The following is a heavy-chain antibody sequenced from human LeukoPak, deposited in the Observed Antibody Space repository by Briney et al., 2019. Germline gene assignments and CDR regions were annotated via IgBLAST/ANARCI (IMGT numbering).Heavy chain of an antibody. V-gene: IGHV3-30*18. D-gene: IGHD3-16*01. J-gene: IGHJ4*02. Sequence: GGSLRLSCAASGFNFSNYDMHWVRQAPGKGLEWVAVISYDGSNKYYTDSMKGRFTISRDNSKNALYLQMNSLRAEDTAVYYCAKGHGRLPRVDSDYWGQGALVTVSS. CDR3: AKGHGRLPRVDSDY. CDR2: ISYDGSNK. CDR1: GFNFSNYD.